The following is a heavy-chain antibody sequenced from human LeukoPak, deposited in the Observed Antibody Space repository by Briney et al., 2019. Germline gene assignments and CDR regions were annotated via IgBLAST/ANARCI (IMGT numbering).Heavy chain of an antibody. Sequence: PSETLSLTCTVSGGSISSYYWSWIRQPAGKGLEWIGRIYTSGSTNYNPSLKSRVTMSVDTSKNQFSLKLSSVTAADTAVYYCARDNYDFWSGYSLNNWFDPWGQGTLVTVSS. CDR3: ARDNYDFWSGYSLNNWFDP. CDR1: GGSISSYY. V-gene: IGHV4-4*07. D-gene: IGHD3-3*01. J-gene: IGHJ5*02. CDR2: IYTSGST.